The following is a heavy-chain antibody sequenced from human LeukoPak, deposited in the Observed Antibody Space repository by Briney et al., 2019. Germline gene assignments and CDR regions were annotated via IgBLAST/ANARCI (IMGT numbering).Heavy chain of an antibody. J-gene: IGHJ4*02. CDR3: ARGYSSGGSWYYMLDY. Sequence: SETLSLTCAVYGGSFSGYYWSWIRQPPGKGLEWIGEINHSGSTNYNPSLKSRVTISVDTSKNQFSLKLSSVTAEDTAVYYCARGYSSGGSWYYMLDYWGQGTLVTVSS. V-gene: IGHV4-34*01. CDR2: INHSGST. D-gene: IGHD2-15*01. CDR1: GGSFSGYY.